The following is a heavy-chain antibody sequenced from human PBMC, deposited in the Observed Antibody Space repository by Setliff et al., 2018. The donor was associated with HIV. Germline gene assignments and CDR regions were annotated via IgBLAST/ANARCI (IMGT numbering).Heavy chain of an antibody. J-gene: IGHJ3*02. V-gene: IGHV4-30-4*08. CDR1: GGSISSGDYY. CDR2: IYYSGST. CDR3: ARDSEYYYDSSGQDDAFDI. D-gene: IGHD3-22*01. Sequence: SETLSLTCTVSGGSISSGDYYWSWIRQPPGKGLEWIGYIYYSGSTYYNPSLKSRVTISVDTSKNQFSLKLSSVTAADTAVYYCARDSEYYYDSSGQDDAFDIWGQGTMVTVS.